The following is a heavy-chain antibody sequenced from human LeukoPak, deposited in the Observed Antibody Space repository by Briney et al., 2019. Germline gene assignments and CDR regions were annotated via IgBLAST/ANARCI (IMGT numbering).Heavy chain of an antibody. CDR2: ISGSGGST. Sequence: GGSLRLSCAASGFTFSSYAMNWVRQAPGKGLEGVSAISGSGGSTYYADSVKGRFTISRDNSKNTLYLQMNSLRAGDTAVYYCAKDSPYYYDSSGYSDYWGQGTLVTVSS. J-gene: IGHJ4*02. D-gene: IGHD3-22*01. CDR1: GFTFSSYA. CDR3: AKDSPYYYDSSGYSDY. V-gene: IGHV3-23*01.